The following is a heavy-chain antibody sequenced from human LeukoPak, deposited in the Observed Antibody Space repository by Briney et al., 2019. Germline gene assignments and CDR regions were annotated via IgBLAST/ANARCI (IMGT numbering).Heavy chain of an antibody. CDR1: GGTFSSYA. CDR2: IIPIFGIA. D-gene: IGHD3-10*01. V-gene: IGHV1-69*13. CDR3: ARSVITMVRDYYYYGMDV. J-gene: IGHJ6*04. Sequence: SVKVSCKASGGTFSSYAISWVRQAPGQGLEWMGRIIPIFGIANYAQKFQGRVTITADESTSTAYMELSSLRSEDTAVYYCARSVITMVRDYYYYGMDVWGKGTTVTVSS.